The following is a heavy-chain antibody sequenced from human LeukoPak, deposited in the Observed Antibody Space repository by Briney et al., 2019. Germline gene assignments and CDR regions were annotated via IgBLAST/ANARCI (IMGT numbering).Heavy chain of an antibody. V-gene: IGHV3-48*03. J-gene: IGHJ3*02. D-gene: IGHD3-22*01. CDR2: ISSSGSTI. Sequence: GGSLRLSCAASGFTSSSYEMNWVRQAPGKGLEWVSYISSSGSTIYYADSVKGRFTISRDNAKNPLYLQMNSLRAEDTAVYYCARDKWLRNYYDSSGYYLGAFDIWGQGTMVTVSS. CDR1: GFTSSSYE. CDR3: ARDKWLRNYYDSSGYYLGAFDI.